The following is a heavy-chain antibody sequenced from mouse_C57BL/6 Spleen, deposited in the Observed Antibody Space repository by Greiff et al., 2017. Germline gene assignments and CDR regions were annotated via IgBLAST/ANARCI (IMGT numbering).Heavy chain of an antibody. CDR2: SRNKANDYTT. J-gene: IGHJ4*01. CDR3: ARDAPYYYGSSYGYAMDY. Sequence: EVKLMESGGGLVQSGRSLRLSCATSGFTFSDFYMEWVRQAPGKGLEWIAASRNKANDYTTEYSASVKGRFIVSRDTSQSILYLQMNALRAEDTAIYYCARDAPYYYGSSYGYAMDYWGQGTSVTVSS. CDR1: GFTFSDFY. D-gene: IGHD1-1*01. V-gene: IGHV7-1*01.